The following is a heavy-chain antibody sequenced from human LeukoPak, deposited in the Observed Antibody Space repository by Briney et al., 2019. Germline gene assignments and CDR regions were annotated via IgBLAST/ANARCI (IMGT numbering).Heavy chain of an antibody. CDR3: ALNLRAPATGMDV. J-gene: IGHJ6*02. CDR1: GYTFTDYH. Sequence: ASAKVSCKASGYTFTDYHMDWVRQAPGQGLEWLGRIIPSSGGTNYGQRFQGRVTMTRDTSITTAYMELSRLRSDDTAMYYCALNLRAPATGMDVWGQGTTVTVSS. CDR2: IIPSSGGT. V-gene: IGHV1-2*06. D-gene: IGHD3-10*01.